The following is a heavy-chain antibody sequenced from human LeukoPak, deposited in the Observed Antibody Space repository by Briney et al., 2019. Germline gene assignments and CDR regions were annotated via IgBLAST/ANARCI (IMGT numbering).Heavy chain of an antibody. CDR3: AREPYYDILTGYLYGYRGYYYMDV. V-gene: IGHV1-46*01. CDR1: GYTFTSYY. Sequence: ASVKLSCKASGYTFTSYYMHWVRQAPGQGLEWMGIINPSGGSTSYAQTFQGRVTMTRDTSKNTVYMELNSLRAEDTAVYYCAREPYYDILTGYLYGYRGYYYMDVWGKGTTVTVSS. J-gene: IGHJ6*03. CDR2: INPSGGST. D-gene: IGHD3-9*01.